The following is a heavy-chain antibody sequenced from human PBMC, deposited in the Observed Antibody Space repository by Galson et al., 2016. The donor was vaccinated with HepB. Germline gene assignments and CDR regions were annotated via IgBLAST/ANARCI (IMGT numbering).Heavy chain of an antibody. CDR1: RFTFSSYG. J-gene: IGHJ6*02. Sequence: SLRLSCAGSRFTFSSYGFNWVRQAPGKGLEWVSYISGGGSVIYYADSLKGRFNISRDNAKNLLYLQINSLRDEDTAVYYCARGRGSGRVPIDAWGQGTTATVSS. D-gene: IGHD3-10*01. CDR3: ARGRGSGRVPIDA. V-gene: IGHV3-48*03. CDR2: ISGGGSVI.